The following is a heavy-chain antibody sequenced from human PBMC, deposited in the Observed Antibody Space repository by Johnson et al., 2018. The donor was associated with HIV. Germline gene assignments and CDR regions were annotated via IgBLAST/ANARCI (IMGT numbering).Heavy chain of an antibody. CDR1: GFTFSSYG. Sequence: VQLVESGGGVVQPGRSLRLSCAASGFTFSSYGMHWVRQAPGKGLEWVANIKQDGSEKYYVDSVKGRFTISRDNAKNTLYLQMNSLRAEDTAVYYCARDIGFGIAAAGPGGSFDIWGQGTMVTVSS. CDR2: IKQDGSEK. J-gene: IGHJ3*02. V-gene: IGHV3-7*01. CDR3: ARDIGFGIAAAGPGGSFDI. D-gene: IGHD6-13*01.